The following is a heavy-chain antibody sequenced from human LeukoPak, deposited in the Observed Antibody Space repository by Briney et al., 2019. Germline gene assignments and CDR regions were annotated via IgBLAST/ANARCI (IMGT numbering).Heavy chain of an antibody. V-gene: IGHV4-34*01. CDR1: GVSFSGYY. CDR3: ARDRAGIAVAGNWFDP. Sequence: PSETLSFTGAVYGVSFSGYYWSWIPQPPGKGLEWSGEINHSGSTNYNPSLKSRATISVDTSKNQFSLKLSSVTAADTAVYYCARDRAGIAVAGNWFDPWGQGTLVTVSS. J-gene: IGHJ5*02. CDR2: INHSGST. D-gene: IGHD6-19*01.